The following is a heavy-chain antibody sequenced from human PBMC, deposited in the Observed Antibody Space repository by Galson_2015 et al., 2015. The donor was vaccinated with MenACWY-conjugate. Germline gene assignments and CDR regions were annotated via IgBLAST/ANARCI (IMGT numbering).Heavy chain of an antibody. Sequence: ETLSLTCTVSGGTISSSSYFWGWIRQPPGKGLEWIGTISYSGSTHYNPSLNNRVTVSADTSKNQFSLNVNSVTAADTALYYCARRSARLTLGAFDIWGQGTMVTVSS. CDR2: ISYSGST. V-gene: IGHV4-39*01. CDR1: GGTISSSSYF. J-gene: IGHJ3*02. D-gene: IGHD4-23*01. CDR3: ARRSARLTLGAFDI.